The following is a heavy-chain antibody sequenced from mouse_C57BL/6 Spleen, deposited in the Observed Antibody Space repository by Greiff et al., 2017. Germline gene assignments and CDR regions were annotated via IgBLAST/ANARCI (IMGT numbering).Heavy chain of an antibody. D-gene: IGHD4-1*01. J-gene: IGHJ4*01. CDR1: GYTFTSYW. V-gene: IGHV1-53*01. CDR2: INRSNGGT. Sequence: QVQLKQPGTELVKPGASLKLSCKASGYTFTSYWMHWVRQTPGQGLEWIGNINRSNGGTNYNEKFKSKDTLTVDKSSSTGYMQLSSLTSEDSAVYNCAREENWGPYARDYWGQGTSVTVSS. CDR3: AREENWGPYARDY.